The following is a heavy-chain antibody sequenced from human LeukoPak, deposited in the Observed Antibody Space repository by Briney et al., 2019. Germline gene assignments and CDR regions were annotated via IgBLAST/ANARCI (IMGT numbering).Heavy chain of an antibody. CDR1: GFSFSTHP. V-gene: IGHV3-23*01. CDR3: AKGVNYFVLEY. D-gene: IGHD3-10*02. CDR2: LSPSGGIT. Sequence: GGSLTLSCAASGFSFSTHPMRWVPQATGKGLEWVSALSPSGGITYYDDSVKGRFTISRDNSKNTLYLQMNSLRAEDTAVYYGAKGVNYFVLEYWGQGTLVTISS. J-gene: IGHJ4*02.